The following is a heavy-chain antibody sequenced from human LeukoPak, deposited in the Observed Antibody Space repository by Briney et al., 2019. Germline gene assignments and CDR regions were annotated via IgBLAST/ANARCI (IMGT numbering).Heavy chain of an antibody. D-gene: IGHD3-10*01. Sequence: SETLSLTCAVSGYSISSSNWWGWIRQPPGKGLEWIGYIYYSGSTNYNPSLKSRVTMSVATSQNQFSLKLSSVTAADTAVYYCAREGRAGSIDYWGQGTLVTVSS. CDR2: IYYSGST. V-gene: IGHV4-28*03. CDR3: AREGRAGSIDY. J-gene: IGHJ4*02. CDR1: GYSISSSNW.